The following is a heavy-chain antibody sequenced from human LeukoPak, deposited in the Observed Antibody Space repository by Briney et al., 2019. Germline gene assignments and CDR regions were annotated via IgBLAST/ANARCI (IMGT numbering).Heavy chain of an antibody. CDR3: AKDSPGFGELSHY. CDR1: GGTFSSYA. CDR2: IIPIFGTA. V-gene: IGHV1-69*13. Sequence: SVTVSCKASGGTFSSYAISWVRQAPGQGLEWMGGIIPIFGTANYAQKFQGRVTITADESTSTAYMELSSLRSEDTAVYYCAKDSPGFGELSHYWGQGTLVTVSS. D-gene: IGHD3-10*01. J-gene: IGHJ4*02.